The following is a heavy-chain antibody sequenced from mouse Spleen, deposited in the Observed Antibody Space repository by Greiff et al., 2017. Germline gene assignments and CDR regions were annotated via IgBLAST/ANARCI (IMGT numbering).Heavy chain of an antibody. J-gene: IGHJ3*01. Sequence: VQLQQPGTELVKPGASVKLSCKASGYTFTSYWMHWVKQRPGQGLEWIGNINPSNGGTNYNEKFKSKATLTVDKSSSTAYMQLSSLTSEDSAVYYCAREELLRWRVFAYWGQGTLVTVSA. D-gene: IGHD1-1*01. CDR2: INPSNGGT. V-gene: IGHV1-53*01. CDR3: AREELLRWRVFAY. CDR1: GYTFTSYW.